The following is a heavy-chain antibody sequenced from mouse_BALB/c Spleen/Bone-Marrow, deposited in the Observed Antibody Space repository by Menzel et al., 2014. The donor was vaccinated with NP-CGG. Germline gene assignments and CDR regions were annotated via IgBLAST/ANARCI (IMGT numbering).Heavy chain of an antibody. J-gene: IGHJ3*01. CDR2: ISNGGGSA. D-gene: IGHD2-14*01. CDR3: ARHDYRYDAWFAY. Sequence: EVQLVESGGGLVQPGGSLKLSCATSGFIFSDYYMYWVRQTPEKRLEWVAYISNGGGSAYYPDTVKGRFTISRDNDKNTLYLQMSRLKSEDTAVYYCARHDYRYDAWFAYWGQGTLVTVSA. V-gene: IGHV5-12*02. CDR1: GFIFSDYY.